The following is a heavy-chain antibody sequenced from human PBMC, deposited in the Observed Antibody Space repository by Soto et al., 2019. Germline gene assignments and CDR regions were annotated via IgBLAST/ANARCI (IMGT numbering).Heavy chain of an antibody. J-gene: IGHJ4*01. CDR3: ARSSNAIIGRMNFDH. CDR1: SGSISSSNW. D-gene: IGHD1-20*01. Sequence: QVQLQESGPGLVKPSGTLSLTCAVSSGSISSSNWWSWVRQPPGKGLEWIGEIFHSGRPNYNMSLKGRVTISLDKSNNEVSLTLSSVTAADTAIYYCARSSNAIIGRMNFDHWGHGTLVTVSS. CDR2: IFHSGRP. V-gene: IGHV4-4*02.